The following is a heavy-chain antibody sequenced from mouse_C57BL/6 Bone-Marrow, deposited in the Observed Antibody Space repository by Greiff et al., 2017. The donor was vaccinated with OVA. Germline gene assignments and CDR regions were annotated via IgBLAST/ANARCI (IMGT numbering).Heavy chain of an antibody. CDR2: LNPNHGGT. CDR1: GSPFTDYN. Sequence: VQLQASGPELVKPGASVKIPCKASGSPFTDYNLDWVKQSHGTSLEWIGDLNPNHGGTIYTQKVKGKATLTVDKSSSTADMELRSLTSEDTAVYYCARGGYSNYVLAYWGQGTLVTVSA. D-gene: IGHD2-5*01. V-gene: IGHV1-18*01. J-gene: IGHJ3*01. CDR3: ARGGYSNYVLAY.